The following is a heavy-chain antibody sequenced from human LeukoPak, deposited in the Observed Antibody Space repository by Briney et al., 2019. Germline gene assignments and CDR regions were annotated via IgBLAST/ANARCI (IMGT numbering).Heavy chain of an antibody. Sequence: GGSLRLSCAASGFTVSNNYMSWVRQAPGKGLEWVSVIYSGGNTYYADSVKGRFTISRDNSKNTLYLQMNSLRAEDTAIYYCALGTRGVMSDYWGQGTLVTVAS. CDR1: GFTVSNNY. CDR3: ALGTRGVMSDY. D-gene: IGHD3-10*01. CDR2: IYSGGNT. J-gene: IGHJ4*02. V-gene: IGHV3-53*01.